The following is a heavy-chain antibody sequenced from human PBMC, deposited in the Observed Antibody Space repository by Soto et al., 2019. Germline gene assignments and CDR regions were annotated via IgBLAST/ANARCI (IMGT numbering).Heavy chain of an antibody. D-gene: IGHD2-21*01. CDR2: ISSSSSYI. CDR1: GFPFSSYR. CDR3: ARDGKKLVVNATTYYY. V-gene: IGHV3-21*01. Sequence: EVQLVESGGGLVKPGGSLRLSWAASGFPFSSYRMNWVRQAPEKGLEWVSSISSSSSYIYYADSVKGRFTISRDNAKNSLYLQMNSLRAEDTAVYYCARDGKKLVVNATTYYYWGQGTLVTVSS. J-gene: IGHJ4*02.